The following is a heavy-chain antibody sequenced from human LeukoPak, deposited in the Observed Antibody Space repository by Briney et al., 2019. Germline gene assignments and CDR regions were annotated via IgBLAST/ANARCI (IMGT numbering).Heavy chain of an antibody. J-gene: IGHJ2*01. CDR1: GGSISSSSYY. Sequence: SETLSLTCTVSGGSISSSSYYWGWLRQPPGKGLEWIGSIYYSGSTYYNPSLKSRVTISVDTAKNPFSLKLSSVTAADTAVYYCARLPTVVTRPYWYFDLWGRGTLVTVSS. V-gene: IGHV4-39*01. CDR3: ARLPTVVTRPYWYFDL. CDR2: IYYSGST. D-gene: IGHD4-23*01.